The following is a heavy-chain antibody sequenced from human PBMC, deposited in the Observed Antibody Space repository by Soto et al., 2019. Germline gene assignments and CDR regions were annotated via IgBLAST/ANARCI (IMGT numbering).Heavy chain of an antibody. Sequence: VKVSCKASGYTFTSYAMHWVRQAPGQRLEWMGWINPGNGNTKCSQKFQDRVTITGDTSASAAYMELSSLRSEDTSVYYCARAGGIAVAGDPPPLDYWGQGTLVTVSS. V-gene: IGHV1-3*01. J-gene: IGHJ4*02. D-gene: IGHD6-19*01. CDR2: INPGNGNT. CDR1: GYTFTSYA. CDR3: ARAGGIAVAGDPPPLDY.